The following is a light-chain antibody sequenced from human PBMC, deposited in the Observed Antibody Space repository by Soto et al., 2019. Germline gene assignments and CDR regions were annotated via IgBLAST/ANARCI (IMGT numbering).Light chain of an antibody. V-gene: IGLV2-11*01. CDR3: CSYEGCYV. CDR2: DVS. CDR1: SSDVGGYNY. Sequence: QSVLTQPRSGSGSPGQSVTISCTGTSSDVGGYNYVSWYQQHPGKAPKLMIYDVSKRPSGVPDRFSGSKSGNTASLTISGLQAEDEADYSCCSYEGCYVFATATKAIVL. J-gene: IGLJ1*01.